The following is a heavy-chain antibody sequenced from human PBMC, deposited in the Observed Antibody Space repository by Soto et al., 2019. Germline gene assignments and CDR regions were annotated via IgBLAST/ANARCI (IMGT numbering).Heavy chain of an antibody. V-gene: IGHV4-34*01. J-gene: IGHJ4*02. CDR2: INHSGSN. CDR3: ARGIIPPRGVFGF. D-gene: IGHD3-3*01. CDR1: GGSFSGNY. Sequence: QVQLQQWGAGLLKPSETLSLTCAVYGGSFSGNYWTWIRQPPGKGLEWIAEINHSGSNNYNPSLRNRVTISVDTAKSQFSLRLDSVTAADTAVYYCARGIIPPRGVFGFWGEGTQVTVSS.